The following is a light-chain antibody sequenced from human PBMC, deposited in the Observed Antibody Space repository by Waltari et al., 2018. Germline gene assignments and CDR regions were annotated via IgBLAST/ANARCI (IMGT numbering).Light chain of an antibody. J-gene: IGKJ1*01. CDR1: QSFDSW. CDR2: DAS. CDR3: QQYNSDSQN. V-gene: IGKV1-5*01. Sequence: IQMTPSPPTLSAPVGDRVTITCRASQSFDSWLAWYQQKPGKAPKLLIYDASSLERGVPSRFSGSGSGTEFTLTISSLQPDDFATYYCQQYNSDSQNFGQGTKVEIK.